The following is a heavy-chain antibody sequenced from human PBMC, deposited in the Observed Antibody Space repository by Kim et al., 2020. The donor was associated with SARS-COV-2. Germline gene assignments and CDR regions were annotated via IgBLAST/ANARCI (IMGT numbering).Heavy chain of an antibody. V-gene: IGHV4-34*01. J-gene: IGHJ4*02. D-gene: IGHD2-2*01. Sequence: ALKNRVTISVDTSKNQFSLKLSSVTAADTAVYYCARVGYCSSTSCYAGDNWGQGTLVTVSS. CDR3: ARVGYCSSTSCYAGDN.